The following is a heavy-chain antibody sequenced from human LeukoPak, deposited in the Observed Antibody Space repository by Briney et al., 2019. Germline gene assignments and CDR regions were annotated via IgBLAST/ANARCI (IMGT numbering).Heavy chain of an antibody. CDR2: INPSGGST. CDR1: GYTFTSYY. CDR3: ARAPYCGGDCYPNWFDP. J-gene: IGHJ5*02. Sequence: GASVTVSCKASGYTFTSYYMHWVRQAPGQGLEWMGIINPSGGSTSYAQKFQGRVTMTRDTSTSTVYMELSSLRSEDTAVYYCARAPYCGGDCYPNWFDPWGQGTLVTVSS. V-gene: IGHV1-46*01. D-gene: IGHD2-21*02.